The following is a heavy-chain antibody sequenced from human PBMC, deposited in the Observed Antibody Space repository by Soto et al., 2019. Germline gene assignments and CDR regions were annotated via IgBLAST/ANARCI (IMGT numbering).Heavy chain of an antibody. V-gene: IGHV4-59*01. CDR3: VREAYIGYGHAIDH. Sequence: SETLSLTCAVSGVTISTYYWSWIRQPPGKGLEWIGYNYHSGTTNYNPSPKSRVTISVDTSKNQFSLRLTSVTAADTAIYYRVREAYIGYGHAIDHWGQGTLVTV. CDR1: GVTISTYY. D-gene: IGHD5-12*01. J-gene: IGHJ4*02. CDR2: NYHSGTT.